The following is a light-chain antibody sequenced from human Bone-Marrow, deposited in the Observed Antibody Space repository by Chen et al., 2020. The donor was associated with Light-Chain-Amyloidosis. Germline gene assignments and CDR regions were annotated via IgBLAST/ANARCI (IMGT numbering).Light chain of an antibody. CDR2: GSS. V-gene: IGKV3-20*01. J-gene: IGKJ4*01. Sequence: EIVLTQSPGTLSLSPGEGANLSCRASQTISSNYLTWYQQKFGQAPRLLIYGSSSRATGIPDRFTGSGSGTDFTLTINRREPEDFAMHYCQQYGTSPLTFGGGTKVEIK. CDR1: QTISSNY. CDR3: QQYGTSPLT.